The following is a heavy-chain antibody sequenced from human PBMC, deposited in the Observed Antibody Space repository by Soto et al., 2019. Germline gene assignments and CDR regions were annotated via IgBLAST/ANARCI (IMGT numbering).Heavy chain of an antibody. V-gene: IGHV3-30-3*01. Sequence: QVQLVESGGGVVQPGRSLRLSCAASGFTFSSYAMHWVRQAPGKGLEWVAVISYDGSNKYYADSVKGRFTISRDNSKNTLYLQMNGLRAEDTAVYYWARAKIAAAGTIRRGWDYWGQGTLVTVSS. J-gene: IGHJ4*02. CDR3: ARAKIAAAGTIRRGWDY. D-gene: IGHD6-13*01. CDR1: GFTFSSYA. CDR2: ISYDGSNK.